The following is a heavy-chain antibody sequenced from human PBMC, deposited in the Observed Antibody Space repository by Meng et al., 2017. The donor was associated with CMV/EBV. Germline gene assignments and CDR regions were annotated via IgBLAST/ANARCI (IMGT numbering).Heavy chain of an antibody. D-gene: IGHD6-13*01. CDR1: GFMFSDYG. J-gene: IGHJ4*02. Sequence: QVDLAESGGGVVQPGRSLRLFCAVSGFMFSDYGMHWVRQAPGKAPEWVAFILKDGSDKFYRDSVKGRFTISRDPGENTLYLQMDSLRPEDTAIYYCVRDGDSSNWPLDYWGQGTLVTVSS. CDR2: ILKDGSDK. CDR3: VRDGDSSNWPLDY. V-gene: IGHV3-30*03.